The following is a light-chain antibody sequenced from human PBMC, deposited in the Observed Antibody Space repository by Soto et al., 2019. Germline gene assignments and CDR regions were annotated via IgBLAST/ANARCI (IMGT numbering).Light chain of an antibody. Sequence: DIQMTRSPPSLSASVGDRVTISCRASQGISNYVAWYQQKPGKVPKLLIDAASTLQSGVPSRFSGSGSGTDFTLTISSLQPEDVATYYCQKYNSVPTFGGGTKVEIK. J-gene: IGKJ4*01. CDR2: AAS. CDR1: QGISNY. CDR3: QKYNSVPT. V-gene: IGKV1-27*01.